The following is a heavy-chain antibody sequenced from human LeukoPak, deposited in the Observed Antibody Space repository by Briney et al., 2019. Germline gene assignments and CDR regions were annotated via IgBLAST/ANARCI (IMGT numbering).Heavy chain of an antibody. J-gene: IGHJ4*02. D-gene: IGHD3-10*01. Sequence: SETLSLTCSVSGYSIRSGYYWGWIRQPPGKGLEWIGSIYYSGSTYYNPSLKSRVTISVDTSKNQFSLKLSSVTAADTAVYYCARHVWFGESYFDYWGQGTLVTVSS. CDR3: ARHVWFGESYFDY. V-gene: IGHV4-38-2*02. CDR1: GYSIRSGYY. CDR2: IYYSGST.